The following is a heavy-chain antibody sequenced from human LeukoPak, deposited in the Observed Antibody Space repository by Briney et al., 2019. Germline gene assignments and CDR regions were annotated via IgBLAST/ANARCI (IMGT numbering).Heavy chain of an antibody. Sequence: SETLSLTCTVSGGSISSSSYYWGWIRQPPGKGLEWIGSIYYSGSTYYNPSLKSRVTISVDTSKNQFSLKLSSVTAADTAVYYCARGNWNPTTYNWFDPWGQGTLVTVSS. D-gene: IGHD1-1*01. J-gene: IGHJ5*02. V-gene: IGHV4-39*07. CDR3: ARGNWNPTTYNWFDP. CDR2: IYYSGST. CDR1: GGSISSSSYY.